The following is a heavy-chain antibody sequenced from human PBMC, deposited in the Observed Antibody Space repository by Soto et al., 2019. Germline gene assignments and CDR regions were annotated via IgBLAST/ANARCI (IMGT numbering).Heavy chain of an antibody. CDR1: GGSIRSYY. CDR2: IYYSGST. D-gene: IGHD5-12*01. J-gene: IGHJ6*03. V-gene: IGHV4-59*08. Sequence: LVTLRHTWTVSGGSIRSYYWSWIRQPPGKGLEWIGYIYYSGSTNYNPSLKSRVTISVDTSKNQFSLKLSSVTAADTAVYYCARRLRLRGGDYYYYYYMDVWGKGTTVTV. CDR3: ARRLRLRGGDYYYYYYMDV.